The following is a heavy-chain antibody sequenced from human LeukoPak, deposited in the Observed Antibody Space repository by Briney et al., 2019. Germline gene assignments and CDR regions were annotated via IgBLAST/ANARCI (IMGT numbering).Heavy chain of an antibody. D-gene: IGHD5-18*01. CDR2: LYDYGRT. Sequence: SETLSLTCTVSGGSISSHYWSWIRQPPGKGLEWVGYLYDYGRTKHNPSLNSRLTLSADTSKNQFSLRLSSVTAADTAVYFCATIKRGNIFGYFDFWGQGILVAVSS. J-gene: IGHJ4*02. V-gene: IGHV4-59*11. CDR3: ATIKRGNIFGYFDF. CDR1: GGSISSHY.